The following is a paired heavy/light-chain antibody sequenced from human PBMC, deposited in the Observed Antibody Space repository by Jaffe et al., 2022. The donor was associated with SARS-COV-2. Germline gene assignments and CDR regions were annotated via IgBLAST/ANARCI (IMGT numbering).Heavy chain of an antibody. CDR2: IYWNDEK. CDR1: GFSLTTSGVG. Sequence: QITLKESGPTLVKPTQTLTLTCNFSGFSLTTSGVGVGWIRQPPGRALEWLALIYWNDEKHYSPSLRSRLTITKDTSKNQVVLTMTNMDPVDTGTYYCAHTLGFIHDYCGQGTLVTVSS. CDR3: AHTLGFIHDY. V-gene: IGHV2-5*01. J-gene: IGHJ4*02. D-gene: IGHD3-16*02.
Light chain of an antibody. V-gene: IGKV4-1*01. CDR2: WAS. Sequence: DIVMTQSPDSLAVSLGERATINCKSSQSVLSSSTNKNYLAWYQQKPGQPPKMLIYWASTRESGVPDRVSGSGSGTDFTLTISSLQAEDVAVYYCQQYYYTPTFGQGTRLEIK. CDR1: QSVLSSSTNKNY. CDR3: QQYYYTPT. J-gene: IGKJ5*01.